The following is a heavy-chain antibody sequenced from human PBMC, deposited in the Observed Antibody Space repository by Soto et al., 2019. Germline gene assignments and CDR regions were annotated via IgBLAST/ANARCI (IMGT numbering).Heavy chain of an antibody. J-gene: IGHJ4*01. Sequence: GGSLRLSCAASGFTFSSYSMNWVRQAPGKGLEWVSSISSSCSGITIYYADSVKGRFTISRDNAKNSLYLQMNSLRAEDTAVYYCASCCSGWYKSDYWGQGTLVTVSS. V-gene: IGHV3-21*04. CDR3: ASCCSGWYKSDY. CDR2: ISSSCSGITI. D-gene: IGHD6-19*01. CDR1: GFTFSSYS.